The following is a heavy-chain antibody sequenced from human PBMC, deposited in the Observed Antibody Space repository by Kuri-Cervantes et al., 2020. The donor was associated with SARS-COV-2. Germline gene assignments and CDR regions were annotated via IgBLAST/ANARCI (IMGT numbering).Heavy chain of an antibody. CDR2: ISYDGSNK. CDR1: GFTFSSYG. Sequence: GESLKISCAASGFTFSSYGMHWVRQAPGKGLEWVAVISYDGSNKYYADSVKGRFTISSDNSKNTLYLQMNSLRAEDTAVYYCAKDLCGGDCPPLDYWGQGTLVTVSS. J-gene: IGHJ4*02. CDR3: AKDLCGGDCPPLDY. D-gene: IGHD2-21*01. V-gene: IGHV3-30*18.